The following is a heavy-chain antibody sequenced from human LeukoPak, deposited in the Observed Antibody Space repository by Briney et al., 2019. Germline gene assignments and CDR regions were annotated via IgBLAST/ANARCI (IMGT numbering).Heavy chain of an antibody. V-gene: IGHV3-11*01. CDR1: GFTFSDYF. CDR2: ISSSGSTI. J-gene: IGHJ6*02. CDR3: ARVGPNVVGYYYGMDV. Sequence: GSLRLSCAASGFTFSDYFMSWIRQAPGKGLEWVSLISSSGSTIYYADSLRGRFTISRDNAKNSLYLQMHSLRAEDTAVYYCARVGPNVVGYYYGMDVWGQGTRVTVSS. D-gene: IGHD3-3*01.